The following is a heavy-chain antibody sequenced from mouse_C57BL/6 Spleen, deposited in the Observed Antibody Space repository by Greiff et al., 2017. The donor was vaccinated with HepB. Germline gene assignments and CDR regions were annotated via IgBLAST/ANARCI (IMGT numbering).Heavy chain of an antibody. Sequence: EVQVVESGAELVRPGASVKLSCTASGFNIKDDYMHWVKQRPEQGLEWIGWIDPENGDTEYASKFQGKATITADTSSNTAYLQLSSLTSEDTAVYYCTTGFITTVVPFAYWGQGTLVTVSA. CDR1: GFNIKDDY. J-gene: IGHJ3*01. CDR3: TTGFITTVVPFAY. CDR2: IDPENGDT. D-gene: IGHD1-1*01. V-gene: IGHV14-4*01.